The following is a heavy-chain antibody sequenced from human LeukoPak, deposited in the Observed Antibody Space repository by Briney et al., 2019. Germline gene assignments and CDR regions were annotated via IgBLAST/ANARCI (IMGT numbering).Heavy chain of an antibody. V-gene: IGHV1-69*13. D-gene: IGHD1-26*01. J-gene: IGHJ4*02. CDR2: VIPIFGTA. CDR1: GGTFSSYA. Sequence: SVKVSCKASGGTFSSYAISWVRQAPGQGLEWMGGVIPIFGTANYAQKFQGRVTITADESTSTAYMELSSLRSEDTAVYYCAILPRGELLFDYWGQGTLVTVSS. CDR3: AILPRGELLFDY.